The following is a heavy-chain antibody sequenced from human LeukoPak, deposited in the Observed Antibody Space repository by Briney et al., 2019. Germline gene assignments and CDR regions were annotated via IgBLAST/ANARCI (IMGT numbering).Heavy chain of an antibody. CDR2: IYPGDSDT. CDR3: ARISGGSSSEPDY. J-gene: IGHJ4*02. V-gene: IGHV5-51*01. CDR1: GYSFTTYW. Sequence: GESLKISCKGSGYSFTTYWIGWVRQMPGKGLEWMGIIYPGDSDTRYSPSFQGQVTISADKSISTAYLHWSSLKTSDTAMYFCARISGGSSSEPDYWGQGTLVTVSS. D-gene: IGHD6-6*01.